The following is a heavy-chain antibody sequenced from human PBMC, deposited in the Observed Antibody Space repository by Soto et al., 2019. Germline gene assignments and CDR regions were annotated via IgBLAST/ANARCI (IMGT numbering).Heavy chain of an antibody. CDR1: GYTFTNYG. V-gene: IGHV1-18*01. CDR2: ISANNGNT. D-gene: IGHD2-15*01. J-gene: IGHJ4*02. Sequence: GSSVKVSCKASGYTFTNYGISWVRQDPGQRLEWMGWISANNGNTNYAQKLQGRVTMTTDTSTSTAYMELRSLRSDDTAVYYCARDPLDIVVVVAASGGFDYWGQGTLVTVSS. CDR3: ARDPLDIVVVVAASGGFDY.